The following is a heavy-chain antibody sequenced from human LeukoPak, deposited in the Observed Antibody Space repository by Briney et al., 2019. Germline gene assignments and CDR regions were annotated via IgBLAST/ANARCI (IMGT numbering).Heavy chain of an antibody. D-gene: IGHD2-15*01. CDR2: IYYSGST. J-gene: IGHJ4*02. Sequence: SETLSLTCTVSGGSISSSSYYWGWIRQPPGKGLEWIGSIYYSGSTYYNPCLKSRVTISVDTSKNQFSLKLSSVTAADTAVYYCARGKYCSGGNCYGGVDYWGQGTLVTVSS. V-gene: IGHV4-39*07. CDR3: ARGKYCSGGNCYGGVDY. CDR1: GGSISSSSYY.